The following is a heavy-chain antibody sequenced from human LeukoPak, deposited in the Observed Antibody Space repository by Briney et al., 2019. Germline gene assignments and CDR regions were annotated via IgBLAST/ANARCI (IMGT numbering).Heavy chain of an antibody. J-gene: IGHJ6*02. CDR2: IYYSGST. V-gene: IGHV4-39*07. CDR3: GTARYYYGMDV. Sequence: SETLSLTCTVSGGSISSSSYYWGWIRQPPGKGLEWIGSIYYSGSTYYNPSLKSRVTISVDTSKNQFSLKLSSVTAADTAVYYCGTARYYYGMDVWGQGTTVTVSS. CDR1: GGSISSSSYY.